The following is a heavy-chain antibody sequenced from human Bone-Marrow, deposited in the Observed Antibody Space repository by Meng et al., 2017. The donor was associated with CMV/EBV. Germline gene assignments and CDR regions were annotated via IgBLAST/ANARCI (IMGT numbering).Heavy chain of an antibody. CDR1: GFTFSSYS. CDR2: ISSSSSYI. J-gene: IGHJ4*02. D-gene: IGHD2-2*01. Sequence: GESLKISCAASGFTFSSYSMNWVRQAPGKGLEWVSSISSSSSYIYYADSVKGRFTISRDNAKNSLYLQMNSLRAEDTAVYYCARVGYCSSTSCSSHFDYWGQGTLVTDSS. V-gene: IGHV3-21*01. CDR3: ARVGYCSSTSCSSHFDY.